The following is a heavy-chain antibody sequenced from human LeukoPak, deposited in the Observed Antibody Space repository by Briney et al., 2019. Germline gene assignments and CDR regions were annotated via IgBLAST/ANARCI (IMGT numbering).Heavy chain of an antibody. D-gene: IGHD2-2*01. J-gene: IGHJ1*01. Sequence: GGSLRLSCSASGFTFSSYAMHWVRQAPGKGLGYVSAISSNGGSTYYADSVKGRFTISRDNSKNTLYLQMSSLRAEDTAVYYCVKDRCSSTSCLGCFQHWGQGTLVTVSS. V-gene: IGHV3-64D*06. CDR1: GFTFSSYA. CDR3: VKDRCSSTSCLGCFQH. CDR2: ISSNGGST.